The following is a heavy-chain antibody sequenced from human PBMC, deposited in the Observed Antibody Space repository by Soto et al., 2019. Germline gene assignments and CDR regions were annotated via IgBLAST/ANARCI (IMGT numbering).Heavy chain of an antibody. CDR1: GHTLTELS. CDR2: FDPEDGDT. J-gene: IGHJ4*02. V-gene: IGHV1-24*01. CDR3: AAGGTRWLHSPFDY. D-gene: IGHD1-1*01. Sequence: QVQLLQSGAEVKKPGASVKVSCKVSGHTLTELSMHWVRQAPGRGLEWMGGFDPEDGDTIFAQKFQGRVTMTEDTSTESTYMELTSLRSEDTAVYYCAAGGTRWLHSPFDYWGQGTLVTIYS.